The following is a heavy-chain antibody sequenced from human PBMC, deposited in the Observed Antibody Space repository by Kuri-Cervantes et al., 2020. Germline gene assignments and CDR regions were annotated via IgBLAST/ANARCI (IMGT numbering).Heavy chain of an antibody. CDR1: GFTFSSYW. V-gene: IGHV3-7*01. D-gene: IGHD3-3*01. CDR3: ARDNWGYDFWSGYYHYYYYGMDV. Sequence: GESLKISCAASGFTFSSYWMSWVRQAPGKGLEWVANIKQDGSEKYYVDSVKGRFTISRDNAKNSLYLQMNSLRAEDTAVYYCARDNWGYDFWSGYYHYYYYGMDVWGQGTTVTVSS. CDR2: IKQDGSEK. J-gene: IGHJ6*02.